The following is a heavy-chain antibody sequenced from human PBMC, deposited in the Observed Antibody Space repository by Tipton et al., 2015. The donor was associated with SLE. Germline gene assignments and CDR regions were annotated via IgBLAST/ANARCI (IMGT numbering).Heavy chain of an antibody. CDR2: ISSSSSYI. J-gene: IGHJ4*02. Sequence: SLRLSCAASGFTFSSYSMNWVRQAPGKGLEWVSSISSSSSYIYYADSVKGRFTISRDNAKNSLYLQMNSLRAEDTALYYCAKARLGLYFDYWGQGTLVTVSS. D-gene: IGHD3-16*01. CDR3: AKARLGLYFDY. CDR1: GFTFSSYS. V-gene: IGHV3-21*04.